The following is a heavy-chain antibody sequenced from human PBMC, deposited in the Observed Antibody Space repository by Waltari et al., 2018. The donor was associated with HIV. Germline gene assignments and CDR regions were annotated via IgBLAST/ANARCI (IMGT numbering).Heavy chain of an antibody. CDR1: GFTFSSYA. CDR2: SSGSGGST. V-gene: IGHV3-23*01. D-gene: IGHD2-21*01. CDR3: AKDNRAPLGTLWY. Sequence: EVQLLESGGGLVQPGGSLRLSCAASGFTFSSYAMSGVRQAPGKGLGLVSLSSGSGGSTYYASSLNGQLTISRDNSKNSLYLQMNSLRAEDTAVYYCAKDNRAPLGTLWYWGQGTLVTVSS. J-gene: IGHJ4*02.